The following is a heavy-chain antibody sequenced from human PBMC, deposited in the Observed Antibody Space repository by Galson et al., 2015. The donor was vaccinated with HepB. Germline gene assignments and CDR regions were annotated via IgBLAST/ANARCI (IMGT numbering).Heavy chain of an antibody. Sequence: SVKVSCKASRYTFTNCGISWVRQAPGHGLEWLGWISTYNGNINYAQNFQGRVTMTTDTSTSSAYLELGTLRSDDTAVYYCARARYSSSPPDHWGQGTLVTVSA. V-gene: IGHV1-18*01. D-gene: IGHD6-19*01. CDR2: ISTYNGNI. CDR3: ARARYSSSPPDH. CDR1: RYTFTNCG. J-gene: IGHJ5*02.